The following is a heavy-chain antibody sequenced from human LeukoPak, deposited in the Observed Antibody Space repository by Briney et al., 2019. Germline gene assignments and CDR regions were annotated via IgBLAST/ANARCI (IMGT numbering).Heavy chain of an antibody. CDR1: GYTFTGYY. V-gene: IGHV1-2*02. CDR3: AREYAAAGTPALDS. CDR2: INPNSGGT. J-gene: IGHJ4*02. Sequence: ASVKVSCKASGYTFTGYYMHWVRQAPGQGLEWMGWINPNSGGTNYAQKFQGRVTMTRDTSISTAYMELSRLRSDDTAVYYCAREYAAAGTPALDSWGQGTLVTVYS. D-gene: IGHD6-13*01.